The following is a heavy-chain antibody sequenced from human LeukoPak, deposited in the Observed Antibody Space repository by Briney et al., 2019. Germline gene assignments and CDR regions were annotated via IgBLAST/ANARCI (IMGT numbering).Heavy chain of an antibody. Sequence: GGSLRLSCVVSGFTFNNYWMSWVRQAPGKGLEWVANIKRDGSEKNYVDSVKGRFTISRDNAKNSLYLQMNSLRAEDTAVYYCTREDYLKVPTPKGDLVHPLGQGTLVTVSS. J-gene: IGHJ5*02. CDR1: GFTFNNYW. CDR2: IKRDGSEK. CDR3: TREDYLKVPTPKGDLVHP. D-gene: IGHD3-16*01. V-gene: IGHV3-7*01.